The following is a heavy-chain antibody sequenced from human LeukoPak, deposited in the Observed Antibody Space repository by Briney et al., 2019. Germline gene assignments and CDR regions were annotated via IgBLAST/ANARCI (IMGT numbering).Heavy chain of an antibody. CDR2: ISSSSSYI. CDR3: ARDYSGYDLTHYYYYYMDV. Sequence: GGSLRLSCAASGFTFSSYSMNWVRQAPGKGLEWVSSISSSSSYIYYADSVKGRFTISRDNAKNSLYLQMNSLRAEDTAVYYCARDYSGYDLTHYYYYYMDVWGKGTTVTVSS. J-gene: IGHJ6*03. V-gene: IGHV3-21*01. D-gene: IGHD5-12*01. CDR1: GFTFSSYS.